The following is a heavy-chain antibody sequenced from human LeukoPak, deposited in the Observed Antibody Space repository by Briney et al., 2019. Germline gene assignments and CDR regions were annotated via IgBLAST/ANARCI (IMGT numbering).Heavy chain of an antibody. CDR2: IYYSGST. V-gene: IGHV4-59*01. J-gene: IGHJ5*02. D-gene: IGHD3-10*01. CDR1: GGSISSYY. Sequence: ASETLSLTCTVSGGSISSYYWSWIRQPPGKVLEWIGNIYYSGSTNYNPSLKSRVTISVDTSKNQFSLKLSSVTAADTAVYYCARGFGELSFEILFDPWGQGTLVTVSS. CDR3: ARGFGELSFEILFDP.